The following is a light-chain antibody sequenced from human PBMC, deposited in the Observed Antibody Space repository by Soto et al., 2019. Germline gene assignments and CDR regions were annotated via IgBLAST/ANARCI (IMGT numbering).Light chain of an antibody. Sequence: ERVMTQSPATLSVSPGERATLSCRASQSVSSNLAWYQQKPGQAPRLLIYGASARATGVPARFSGFGSGTEYSLTISSLQSEDFAVYYCQQYKNWPPTTFGQGTKVDIK. CDR3: QQYKNWPPTT. J-gene: IGKJ1*01. CDR2: GAS. V-gene: IGKV3-15*01. CDR1: QSVSSN.